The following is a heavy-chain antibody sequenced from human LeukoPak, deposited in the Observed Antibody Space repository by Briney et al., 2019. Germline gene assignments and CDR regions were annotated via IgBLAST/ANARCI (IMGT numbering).Heavy chain of an antibody. Sequence: PSGTLSLTCAVSGGSISSSNWWSWVRQPPGKGLEWIGEIYHSGSTNYNPSLKSRVTISVDKSKNQFSLKLSSVTAADTAVYYCARDLIEDSSSWYAYYYYYGMDVWGQGTTVTVSS. CDR3: ARDLIEDSSSWYAYYYYYGMDV. J-gene: IGHJ6*02. CDR2: IYHSGST. V-gene: IGHV4-4*02. D-gene: IGHD6-13*01. CDR1: GGSISSSNW.